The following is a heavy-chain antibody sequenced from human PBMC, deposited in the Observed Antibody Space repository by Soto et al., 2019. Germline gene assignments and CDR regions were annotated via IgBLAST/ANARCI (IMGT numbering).Heavy chain of an antibody. CDR3: GRSGVGATGEILYNAMDV. V-gene: IGHV1-3*01. CDR2: INAANGDT. Sequence: QVPLVHSGAEAKKPGASVQVSCKASGYTFTTYALHWVRQAPGERPEWMGWINAANGDTKYSEKFQGRVTITRDTSATTGYMELRSLTSEDTAVYYCGRSGVGATGEILYNAMDVWGQGTTVTVSS. J-gene: IGHJ6*02. CDR1: GYTFTTYA. D-gene: IGHD1-26*01.